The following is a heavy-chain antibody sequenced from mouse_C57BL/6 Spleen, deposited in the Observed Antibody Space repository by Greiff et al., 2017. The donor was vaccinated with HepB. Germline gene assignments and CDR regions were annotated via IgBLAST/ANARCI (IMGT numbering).Heavy chain of an antibody. CDR2: ISSGSSTI. Sequence: DVHLVESGGGLVKPGGSLKLSCAASGFTFSDYGMHWVRQAPEKGLEWVAYISSGSSTIYYADTVKGRFTISRDNAKNTLFLQMTSLRAEDTAMYYRARGGNDWGYYFDYWGQGTTLTVSS. CDR1: GFTFSDYG. CDR3: ARGGNDWGYYFDY. D-gene: IGHD2-2*01. V-gene: IGHV5-17*01. J-gene: IGHJ2*01.